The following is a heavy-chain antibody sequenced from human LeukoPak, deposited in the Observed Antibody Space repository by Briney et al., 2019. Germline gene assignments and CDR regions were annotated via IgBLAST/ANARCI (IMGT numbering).Heavy chain of an antibody. D-gene: IGHD2-15*01. J-gene: IGHJ3*02. CDR3: ASGNEVTLDGFAI. CDR2: LETEEGEP. CDR1: GYSLSEIS. Sequence: ASVKVSCKVSGYSLSEISVHWIRQVPGRGLEWMGSLETEEGEPLYAQKFQGRVTMTEDTSTDTAYMELSSLRSEDTAMYYCASGNEVTLDGFAIWGQGTMVTVSS. V-gene: IGHV1-24*01.